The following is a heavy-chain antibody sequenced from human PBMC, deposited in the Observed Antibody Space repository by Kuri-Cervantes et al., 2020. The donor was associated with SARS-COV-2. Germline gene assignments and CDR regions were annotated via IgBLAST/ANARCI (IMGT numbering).Heavy chain of an antibody. D-gene: IGHD6-13*01. J-gene: IGHJ5*02. CDR1: GGSISSYY. CDR2: IYYSGST. V-gene: IGHV4-59*12. Sequence: GSLRLSCTVSGGSISSYYWSWIRQPPGKGLEWIGYIYYSGSTNYNPSLKSRVTISVDTSTNQFSLKLSSVTAADTAVYYCARVTGSSSWYDSRPNHNWFDPWGQGTLVTVSS. CDR3: ARVTGSSSWYDSRPNHNWFDP.